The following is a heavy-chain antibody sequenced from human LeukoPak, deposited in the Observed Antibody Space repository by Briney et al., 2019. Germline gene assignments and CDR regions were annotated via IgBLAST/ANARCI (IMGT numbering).Heavy chain of an antibody. CDR3: ARGRRYYYDSSGSDWFDP. CDR2: IYHSGST. V-gene: IGHV4-38-2*01. Sequence: PSENLSLTCAVSGYSISSGYYWGWIRQPPGKGLEWIGSIYHSGSTYYNPSLKSRVTISVDTPKNQFSLKLSSVTAADTAVYYRARGRRYYYDSSGSDWFDPWGQGTLVTVSS. CDR1: GYSISSGYY. D-gene: IGHD3-22*01. J-gene: IGHJ5*02.